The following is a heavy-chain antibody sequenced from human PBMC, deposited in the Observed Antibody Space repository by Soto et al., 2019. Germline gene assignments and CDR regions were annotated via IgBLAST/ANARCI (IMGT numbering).Heavy chain of an antibody. D-gene: IGHD3-10*01. Sequence: EVNLLESGGDLVQPGGSLTLSCGASGFTFDNHAMSWVRQAPGKGLEWVSAISGNAVATYYADSVKGRFTISRDNSNNMVYLQMNRLRAEDTGIYYCVKDAISMVRGTNNWFDPWGQGTLVPVSS. CDR3: VKDAISMVRGTNNWFDP. J-gene: IGHJ5*02. V-gene: IGHV3-23*01. CDR2: ISGNAVAT. CDR1: GFTFDNHA.